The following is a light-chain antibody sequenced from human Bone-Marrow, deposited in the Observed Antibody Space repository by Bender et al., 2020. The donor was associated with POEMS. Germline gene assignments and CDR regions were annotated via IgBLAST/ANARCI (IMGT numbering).Light chain of an antibody. Sequence: SYELTQPPSVSVSPGQTARITCSGDALTKKYTYWYQQKSGQAPVLVIYEDNKRPSGIPERLSGSSSGTMATLTVSGAQVDDEGDYYCYSIDNSAIPLFGGGTKLTVL. J-gene: IGLJ3*02. CDR2: EDN. CDR3: YSIDNSAIPL. V-gene: IGLV3-10*01. CDR1: ALTKKY.